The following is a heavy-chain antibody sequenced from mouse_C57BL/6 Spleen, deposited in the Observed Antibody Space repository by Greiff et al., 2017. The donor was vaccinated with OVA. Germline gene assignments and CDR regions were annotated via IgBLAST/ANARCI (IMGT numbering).Heavy chain of an antibody. V-gene: IGHV5-15*01. J-gene: IGHJ4*01. Sequence: EVKLMESGGGLVQPGGSLKLSCAASGFTFSDYGMAWVRQAPRKGPEWVAFISNLAYSIYYADTVTGRFTISRENAKNTLYLEMSSLRSEDTAMYYCARHKRFITTVVGAMDYWGQGTSVTVSS. D-gene: IGHD1-1*01. CDR2: ISNLAYSI. CDR3: ARHKRFITTVVGAMDY. CDR1: GFTFSDYG.